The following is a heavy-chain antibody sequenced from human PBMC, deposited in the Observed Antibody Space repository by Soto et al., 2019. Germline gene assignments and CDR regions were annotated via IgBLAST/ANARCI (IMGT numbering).Heavy chain of an antibody. J-gene: IGHJ4*02. CDR2: ISHDGINK. D-gene: IGHD3-10*01. CDR3: AKDRLGVRGVIID. CDR1: GFTFSSYA. V-gene: IGHV3-30-3*01. Sequence: VQLLESGGGLVQPGGSLRLSCAASGFTFSSYAMSWVRQAPGKGLEWVALISHDGINKYYADSVRGRFTISRDSSTNTLYLQMNSLRAADTAVYYCAKDRLGVRGVIIDWGQGTLVTVSS.